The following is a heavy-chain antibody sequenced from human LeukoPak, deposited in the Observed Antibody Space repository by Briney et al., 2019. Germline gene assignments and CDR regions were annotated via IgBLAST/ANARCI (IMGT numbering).Heavy chain of an antibody. V-gene: IGHV1-2*02. Sequence: ASVKVSCKASRYTFTGYYMHWVRQARGQGLEWMGWINPNSGGTNYAQKFQGRVTMTRDTSISTAYMELSRLRSDDTAVYYCARDGIAVAGTSAGTNAFDIWGQGTMVTVSS. D-gene: IGHD6-19*01. J-gene: IGHJ3*02. CDR1: RYTFTGYY. CDR3: ARDGIAVAGTSAGTNAFDI. CDR2: INPNSGGT.